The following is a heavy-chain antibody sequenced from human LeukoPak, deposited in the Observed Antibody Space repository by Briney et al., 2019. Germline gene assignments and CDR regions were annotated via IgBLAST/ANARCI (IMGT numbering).Heavy chain of an antibody. CDR1: VYIFPSLG. D-gene: IGHD5-18*01. CDR3: ARDRGYSYGHPFDY. Sequence: ATVKLSCKASVYIFPSLGTSGVREAPGQGCEERGWISAYNGNTNYAQKLQGRVTMTTDTSTSTAYMELRSLRSDDTAVYYCARDRGYSYGHPFDYWGQGTLVTVSS. CDR2: ISAYNGNT. V-gene: IGHV1-18*04. J-gene: IGHJ4*02.